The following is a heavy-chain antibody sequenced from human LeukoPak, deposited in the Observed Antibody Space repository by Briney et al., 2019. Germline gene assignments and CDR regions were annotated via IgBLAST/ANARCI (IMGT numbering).Heavy chain of an antibody. CDR2: INHSGST. D-gene: IGHD4-23*01. V-gene: IGHV4-34*01. J-gene: IGHJ6*02. CDR1: GGSFSGYY. CDR3: ARARAVVTLARVDGMDV. Sequence: PSETLSLTCAVYGGSFSGYYWSWIRQPPGKGLEWIGEINHSGSTNYNPSLKSRVTISVDTSKNQFSLKLSSVTAADTAVYYCARARAVVTLARVDGMDVWGQGTTVTVSS.